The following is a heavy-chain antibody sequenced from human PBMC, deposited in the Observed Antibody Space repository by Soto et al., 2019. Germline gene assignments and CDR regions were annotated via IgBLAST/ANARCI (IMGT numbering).Heavy chain of an antibody. CDR3: ARAVGDPLYYLDY. V-gene: IGHV4-59*08. CDR2: TDYSGNT. J-gene: IGHJ4*02. D-gene: IGHD6-19*01. CDR1: SDPISSSY. Sequence: QVQLQESGPGLVRPSETLSLTCTVSSDPISSSYWIWIRQSPGKGLAWIGSTDYSGNTNYTPSLKSRVTISGETSKNQFAPRLSSVTAADTAVYYCARAVGDPLYYLDYWGQGTLVTVSS.